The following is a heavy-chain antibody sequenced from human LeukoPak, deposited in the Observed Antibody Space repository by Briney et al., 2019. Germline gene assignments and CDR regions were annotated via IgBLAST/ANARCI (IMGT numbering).Heavy chain of an antibody. D-gene: IGHD1-20*01. V-gene: IGHV3-74*01. CDR1: GFTFSNYM. CDR2: IKSDGITI. J-gene: IGHJ4*02. Sequence: GGSLRLSCTASGFTFSNYMMHWVRQAPGKGLVWVSRIKSDGITITYADSVKGRFTISRDNAKNTLYLQMNSLRAEDTAVYYCLRDLNWSLDQWGQGTLVTVSS. CDR3: LRDLNWSLDQ.